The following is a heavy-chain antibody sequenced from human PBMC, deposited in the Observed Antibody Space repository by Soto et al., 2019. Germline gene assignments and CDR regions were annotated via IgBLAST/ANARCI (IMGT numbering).Heavy chain of an antibody. D-gene: IGHD6-19*01. CDR1: GFTFSSYE. CDR2: ISSSGSTI. Sequence: PVGSLRLSCAASGFTFSSYEMNWVRQAPGKGLEWVSYISSSGSTIYYADSVKGRFTISRDNAKNSLYLQMNSLRAEDTAVYYCARDRASLAGYYYGMDVWGQVTTVTVS. J-gene: IGHJ6*02. CDR3: ARDRASLAGYYYGMDV. V-gene: IGHV3-48*03.